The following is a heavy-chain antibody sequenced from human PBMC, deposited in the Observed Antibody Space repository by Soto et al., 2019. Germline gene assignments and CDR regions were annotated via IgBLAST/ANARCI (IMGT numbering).Heavy chain of an antibody. D-gene: IGHD6-13*01. CDR3: ARVKGTHIAAAGPVGYFDY. V-gene: IGHV4-30-2*01. Sequence: SETLSLTCAVSGGSISSGGYSWSWIRQPPGKGLEWIGYIYHSGSTYYNPSLKSRVTISVDRSKNQFSLKLSSVTAADTAVYYCARVKGTHIAAAGPVGYFDYWGQGTLVTVSS. J-gene: IGHJ4*02. CDR1: GGSISSGGYS. CDR2: IYHSGST.